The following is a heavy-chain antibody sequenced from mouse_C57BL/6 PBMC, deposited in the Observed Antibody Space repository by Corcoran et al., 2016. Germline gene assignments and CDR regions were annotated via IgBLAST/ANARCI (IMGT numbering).Heavy chain of an antibody. J-gene: IGHJ4*01. Sequence: QVQLQQSGAELVKPGASVKISCKASGYAFSSYWMNWVKQRPGKGLEWIGQIYPGDGDTNYNGKFKGKATLTADKSSSTAYMQLSSLTSEDSAVYFCARLDSSGYVIYYAMDYWGQGTSVTVSS. CDR1: GYAFSSYW. CDR3: ARLDSSGYVIYYAMDY. CDR2: IYPGDGDT. V-gene: IGHV1-80*01. D-gene: IGHD3-2*02.